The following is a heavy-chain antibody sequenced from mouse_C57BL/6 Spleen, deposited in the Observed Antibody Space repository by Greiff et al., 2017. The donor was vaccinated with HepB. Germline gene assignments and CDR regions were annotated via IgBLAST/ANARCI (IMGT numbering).Heavy chain of an antibody. CDR1: GYAFSSSW. V-gene: IGHV1-82*01. D-gene: IGHD2-4*01. J-gene: IGHJ2*01. CDR2: IYPGDGDT. CDR3: ARSDDYDFDY. Sequence: VKLQESGPELVKPGASVKISCKASGYAFSSSWMNWVKQRPGKGLEWIGRIYPGDGDTNYNGKFKGKATLTADKSSSTAYMQLSSLTSEDSAVYFCARSDDYDFDYWGQGTTLTVSS.